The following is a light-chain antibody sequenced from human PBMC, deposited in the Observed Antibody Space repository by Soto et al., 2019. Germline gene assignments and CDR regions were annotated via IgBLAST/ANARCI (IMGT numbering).Light chain of an antibody. V-gene: IGKV1-12*01. CDR3: QHADSFPLIT. J-gene: IGKJ5*01. Sequence: DIQMTQSPSSVSASVGDRVTITCRASEDISTWLAWYQQKPGKAPKLLIYAASSLQSGVPSRFSGSGSGTDCTLTISSLQPEDFATYYCQHADSFPLITFGQGTRLEIK. CDR2: AAS. CDR1: EDISTW.